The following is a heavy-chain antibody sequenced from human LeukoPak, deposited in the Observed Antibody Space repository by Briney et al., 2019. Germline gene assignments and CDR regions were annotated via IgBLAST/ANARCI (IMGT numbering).Heavy chain of an antibody. CDR3: ASGVYDSSGYSDFDY. V-gene: IGHV1-69*02. D-gene: IGHD3-22*01. Sequence: SSVNVSCKASGCTFSSYTISWVRQAPGQGLEWMGRIIPILGIANYVQKFQGRVTITADKSTSTAYMELSSLRSEDTAVYYCASGVYDSSGYSDFDYWGQGTLVTVSS. CDR1: GCTFSSYT. CDR2: IIPILGIA. J-gene: IGHJ4*02.